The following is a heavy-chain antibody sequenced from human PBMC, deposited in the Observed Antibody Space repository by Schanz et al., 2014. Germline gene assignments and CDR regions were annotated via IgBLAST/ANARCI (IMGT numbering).Heavy chain of an antibody. CDR3: ARDGGRDGYNLAFDV. V-gene: IGHV3-21*05. Sequence: EVQLEVSGGGLVKPGGSLRLSCAGTGFTFSRYNMNWVRQAPGKGLEWVSYISSSGSTTHYADSVKGRFTISRDNAKNSLYLQINSLRAEDTAVYFCARDGGRDGYNLAFDVWGQGTLVTVSS. J-gene: IGHJ3*01. D-gene: IGHD5-12*01. CDR1: GFTFSRYN. CDR2: ISSSGSTT.